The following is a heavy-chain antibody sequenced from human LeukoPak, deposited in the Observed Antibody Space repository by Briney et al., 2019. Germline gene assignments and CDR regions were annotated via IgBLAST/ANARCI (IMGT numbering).Heavy chain of an antibody. V-gene: IGHV1-8*03. J-gene: IGHJ4*02. D-gene: IGHD2-15*01. CDR2: MNPNSGNT. CDR3: ARGREVVVAATLPYDY. Sequence: ASVKVSCKASGYTFSGYYIHWVRQATGQGLEWMGWMNPNSGNTGYAQKFQGRVTITRNTSISTAYMELSSLKSEDTAVYYCARGREVVVAATLPYDYWGQGTLVTVSS. CDR1: GYTFSGYY.